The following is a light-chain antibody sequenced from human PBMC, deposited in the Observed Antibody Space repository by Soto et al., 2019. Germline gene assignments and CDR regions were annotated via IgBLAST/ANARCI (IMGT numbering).Light chain of an antibody. CDR2: DVS. J-gene: IGLJ1*01. CDR3: SSYTTSSTLYV. CDR1: SSDVGGYTY. V-gene: IGLV2-14*03. Sequence: QSALTQPASVSGSPGQSIAIFCTGTSSDVGGYTYVSWYQQHPGKAPKLIIYDVSNRPSGVSNRFSGSKSGNTASLTISGLQAEDEADYYCSSYTTSSTLYVFGSGNKVTVL.